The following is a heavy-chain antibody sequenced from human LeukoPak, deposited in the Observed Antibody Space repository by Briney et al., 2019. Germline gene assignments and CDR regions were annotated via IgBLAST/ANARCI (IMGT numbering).Heavy chain of an antibody. CDR2: IIPILGIA. CDR3: AREGQFSGYSSSWPNLPFDY. CDR1: GGTFSSYA. D-gene: IGHD6-13*01. J-gene: IGHJ4*02. V-gene: IGHV1-69*04. Sequence: ASVKVSCKASGGTFSSYAISWVRQAPGQGLEWMGRIIPILGIANYAQKFQGRVTITADKSTSTAYMELSSLRSEDTAVYYCAREGQFSGYSSSWPNLPFDYWGQGTLVTVSS.